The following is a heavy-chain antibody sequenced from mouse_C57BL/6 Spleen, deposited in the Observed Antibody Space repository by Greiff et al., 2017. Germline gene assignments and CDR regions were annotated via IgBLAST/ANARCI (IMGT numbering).Heavy chain of an antibody. CDR1: GYAFSSYW. Sequence: QVQLKESGAELVKPGASVKISCKASGYAFSSYWMNWVKQRPGKGLEWIGQLYPGDGDTNYNGKFTGKATLTADKSSSTAYMQLSSLTSADSAVYFCARGAFFITTVVGRAMDYWGQGTSVTVSS. J-gene: IGHJ4*01. V-gene: IGHV1-80*01. CDR2: LYPGDGDT. D-gene: IGHD1-1*01. CDR3: ARGAFFITTVVGRAMDY.